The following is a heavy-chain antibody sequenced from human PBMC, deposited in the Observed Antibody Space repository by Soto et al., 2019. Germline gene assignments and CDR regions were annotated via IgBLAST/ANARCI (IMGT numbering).Heavy chain of an antibody. V-gene: IGHV3-48*01. CDR2: ISSSSSTI. CDR3: ARGYIFYWFDP. CDR1: GFTFSSYS. Sequence: GGSLRLSCAASGFTFSSYSMNWVRQAPGKGLEWVSYISSSSSTIYYADSVKGRFTISRDNAKNSLYLQMNSLRAEDTAVYYCARGYIFYWFDPWGQGTLVTVSS. J-gene: IGHJ5*02. D-gene: IGHD5-12*01.